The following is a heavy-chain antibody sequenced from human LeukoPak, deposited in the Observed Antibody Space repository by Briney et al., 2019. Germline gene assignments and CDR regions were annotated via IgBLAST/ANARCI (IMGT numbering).Heavy chain of an antibody. CDR1: GGSISSSSYY. J-gene: IGHJ5*02. V-gene: IGHV4-39*01. CDR3: ASSGYCSSTSCYDNWFDP. D-gene: IGHD2-2*01. Sequence: PSETLSLTCTVSGGSISSSSYYWGWIRQPPGKGLEWIGSIYYSGSTYYNPSLKSRVTISVDTSKNQFSLKLSSVTAADTAVYYCASSGYCSSTSCYDNWFDPWGQGTLVTVSS. CDR2: IYYSGST.